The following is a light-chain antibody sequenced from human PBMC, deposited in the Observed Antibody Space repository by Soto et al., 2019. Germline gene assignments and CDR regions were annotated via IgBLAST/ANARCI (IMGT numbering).Light chain of an antibody. Sequence: EVTQSPSSLSASVGDRVTITCRASQSIGDNVNWYQFKPGEAPKLLIYAASNLQNGVPSTFSGSGSGTDFALTISTLQPEHSATYCCQQIYCPPYSFVLGTKLAI. V-gene: IGKV1-39*01. CDR1: QSIGDN. CDR2: AAS. CDR3: QQIYCPPYS. J-gene: IGKJ2*01.